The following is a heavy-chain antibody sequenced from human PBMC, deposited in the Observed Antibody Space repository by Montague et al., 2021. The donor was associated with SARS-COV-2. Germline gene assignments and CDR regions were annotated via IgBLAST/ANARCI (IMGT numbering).Heavy chain of an antibody. V-gene: IGHV4-34*01. Sequence: SETLSLTCAVYGGSFSGYYWSWIRQPPGKGLEWIGEINHSGSTNYNPSLKSRVTISVDTSKNQFSLKLSSVTAADTAVYYCARGSGCRGGSCYSEWDARYDYGMDVWGQGTTVTVSS. CDR2: INHSGST. CDR1: GGSFSGYY. J-gene: IGHJ6*02. CDR3: ARGSGCRGGSCYSEWDARYDYGMDV. D-gene: IGHD2-15*01.